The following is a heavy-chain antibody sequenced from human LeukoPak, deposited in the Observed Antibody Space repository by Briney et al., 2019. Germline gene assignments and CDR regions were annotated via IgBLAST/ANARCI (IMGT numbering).Heavy chain of an antibody. J-gene: IGHJ4*02. D-gene: IGHD3-10*01. CDR2: TNSDGSKT. V-gene: IGHV3-74*01. CDR1: GFFFNTYW. CDR3: AREGSLEYYFDY. Sequence: GGSLRLSCAASGFFFNTYWMHWVRQAPGKGLVRVSRTNSDGSKTSHADSVKGRFTISRDNAKNTLYLQMNGLRAEDTAVYYCAREGSLEYYFDYWGRGTLVTVSS.